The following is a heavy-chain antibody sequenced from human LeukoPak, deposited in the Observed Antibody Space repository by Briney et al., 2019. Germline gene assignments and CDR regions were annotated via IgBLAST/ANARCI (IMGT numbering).Heavy chain of an antibody. CDR3: AGRYSSSWYSYYYYGMDV. Sequence: SETLSLTCTVSGGSISSYYWSWIRQPPGKGLEWIGYIYYSGSTNYNPSLKSRVTISVDTSKNQLSLKLSSVTAADTAVYYCAGRYSSSWYSYYYYGMDVWGQGTTVTVSS. J-gene: IGHJ6*02. CDR2: IYYSGST. CDR1: GGSISSYY. V-gene: IGHV4-59*01. D-gene: IGHD6-13*01.